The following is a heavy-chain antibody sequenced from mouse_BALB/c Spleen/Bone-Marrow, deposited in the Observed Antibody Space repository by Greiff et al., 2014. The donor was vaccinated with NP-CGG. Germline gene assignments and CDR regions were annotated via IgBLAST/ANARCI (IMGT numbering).Heavy chain of an antibody. Sequence: SGAELARPGASVKMSCKASGYTFTSYTMHWVKQRPGQGLERIGYINPSSGYTNYNQKFKDKATLTADKSSSTAYMQLSSLTSEDSAVYYCARYRYDWYFDVWGAGTTVTVSS. J-gene: IGHJ1*01. CDR3: ARYRYDWYFDV. CDR1: GYTFTSYT. CDR2: INPSSGYT. D-gene: IGHD2-14*01. V-gene: IGHV1-4*01.